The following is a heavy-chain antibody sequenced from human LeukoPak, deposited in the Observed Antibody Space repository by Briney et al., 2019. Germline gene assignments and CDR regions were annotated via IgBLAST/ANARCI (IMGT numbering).Heavy chain of an antibody. D-gene: IGHD2-21*01. Sequence: GGSLRLSCAASRFTFSDYSMHWVRQAPGKGLEYVSAISSNGGSTYYADSVRGRFTISRDNSKNTLYLQMGSLRAEDMAVYYCARVVSDGWFDPWGQGTLVTVSS. CDR1: RFTFSDYS. CDR3: ARVVSDGWFDP. V-gene: IGHV3-64*02. J-gene: IGHJ5*02. CDR2: ISSNGGST.